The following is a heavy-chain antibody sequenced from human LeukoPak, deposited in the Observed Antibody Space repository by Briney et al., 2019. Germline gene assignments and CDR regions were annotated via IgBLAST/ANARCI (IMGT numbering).Heavy chain of an antibody. Sequence: SETLSLTCTVSGGSISSYYWSWIRQPPGKGLEWIGYIYYSGSTNYNPSLKSRVTMSVDTSKNQFSLKLSSVTAADTAVYYCARFDTYYAFDPWGQGTLVTVSS. CDR2: IYYSGST. CDR1: GGSISSYY. CDR3: ARFDTYYAFDP. V-gene: IGHV4-59*12. J-gene: IGHJ5*02. D-gene: IGHD3-22*01.